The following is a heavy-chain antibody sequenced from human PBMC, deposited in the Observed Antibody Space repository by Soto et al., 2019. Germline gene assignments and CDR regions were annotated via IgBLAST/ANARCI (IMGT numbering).Heavy chain of an antibody. J-gene: IGHJ4*02. V-gene: IGHV3-30*18. CDR2: VSADGNRQ. D-gene: IGHD3-16*01. CDR3: AKVSVGYVDPNLGLAEAY. CDR1: GFSFGAYG. Sequence: QVQLVESGGGAAQPGTSLTLSCAASGFSFGAYGMHWVRQAPGKGLEWVAVVSADGNRQLYADSVRGRFTISRDNSKNTLHLQMNDLRSDDTAMYYCAKVSVGYVDPNLGLAEAYWGQGARVTVSS.